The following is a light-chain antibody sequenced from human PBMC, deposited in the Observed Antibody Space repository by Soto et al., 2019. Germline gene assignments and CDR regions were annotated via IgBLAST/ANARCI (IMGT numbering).Light chain of an antibody. Sequence: DIQMTQSPSTLSASVGDRVTITCRASQSVSTWLAWYQQKPGKVPKLLIYKAYSWESGVPSRFSGSGSGTEFTLTISSLQPDDFATYYCQQYNSNPLTFGGGTKVEIK. CDR2: KAY. CDR3: QQYNSNPLT. CDR1: QSVSTW. J-gene: IGKJ4*01. V-gene: IGKV1-5*03.